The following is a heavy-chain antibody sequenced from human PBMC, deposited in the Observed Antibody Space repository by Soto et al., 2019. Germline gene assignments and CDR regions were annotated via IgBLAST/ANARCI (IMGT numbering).Heavy chain of an antibody. Sequence: QVQLQQWGAGLLKPSETLSLTCGVYGGSFSGNYWSWIRQPPGEGLEWIGEITPSGSTNYRPSLKSRATISADISKNEFSLNLTSVKAADTAVYYCARGRDGGGASWGQGTLVTVSS. V-gene: IGHV4-34*01. CDR2: ITPSGST. D-gene: IGHD4-17*01. CDR3: ARGRDGGGAS. CDR1: GGSFSGNY. J-gene: IGHJ5*02.